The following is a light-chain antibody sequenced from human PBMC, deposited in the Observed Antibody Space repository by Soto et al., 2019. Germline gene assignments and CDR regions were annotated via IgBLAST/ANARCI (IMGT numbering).Light chain of an antibody. CDR2: DVT. V-gene: IGLV2-8*01. CDR3: MCYAGGNNWV. Sequence: QSALTQPASVSGSPGQSITISCAGTMRDVGAYNLVSWYQQHAGKAPKLVIYDVTKRPSGVPDRFSGSKSGNTASLTVSGLQAEDEADYYCMCYAGGNNWVFGGGTKLTVL. J-gene: IGLJ3*02. CDR1: MRDVGAYNL.